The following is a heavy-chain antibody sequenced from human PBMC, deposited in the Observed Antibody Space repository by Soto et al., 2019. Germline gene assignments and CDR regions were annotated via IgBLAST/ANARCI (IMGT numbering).Heavy chain of an antibody. CDR3: AEIGYCSGGSCYFQTQKYFQH. CDR1: GGTFSSYT. V-gene: IGHV1-69*02. J-gene: IGHJ1*01. CDR2: IIPILGIA. D-gene: IGHD2-15*01. Sequence: ASVKVSCKASGGTFSSYTISWVRQAPGQGLEWMGRIIPILGIANYAQKFQGRVTITADKSTSTAYMELSSLRSEDTAVYYCAEIGYCSGGSCYFQTQKYFQHWGQGTLVTVSS.